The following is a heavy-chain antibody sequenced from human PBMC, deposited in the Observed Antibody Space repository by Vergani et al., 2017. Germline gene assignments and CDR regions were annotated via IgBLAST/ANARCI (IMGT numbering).Heavy chain of an antibody. CDR2: IYYRGST. D-gene: IGHD2-21*02. Sequence: QVQLQESGPGLVKPSETLSLTCTVSGGSISSYYWSWIRQPPGKGLEWIGYIYYRGSTNYNPSLKSRVTISVDKSKNQFSLKLSSVTAADTAVYYCARSVTEYNWFDPWGQGTLVTVSS. CDR1: GGSISSYY. J-gene: IGHJ5*02. CDR3: ARSVTEYNWFDP. V-gene: IGHV4-59*12.